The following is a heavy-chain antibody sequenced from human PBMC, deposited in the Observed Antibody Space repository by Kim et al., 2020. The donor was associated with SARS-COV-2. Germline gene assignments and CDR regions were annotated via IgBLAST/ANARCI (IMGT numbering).Heavy chain of an antibody. Sequence: NHSGSTNYNPSLKSRVTISVDTSKNQFSLKLSSVTAADTAVYYCASGFTSWGQGTLVTVSS. J-gene: IGHJ4*02. CDR2: NHSGST. CDR3: ASGFTS. V-gene: IGHV4-34*01.